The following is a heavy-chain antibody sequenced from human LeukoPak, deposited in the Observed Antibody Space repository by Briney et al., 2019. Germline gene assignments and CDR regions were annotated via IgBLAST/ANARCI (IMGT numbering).Heavy chain of an antibody. V-gene: IGHV4-34*01. CDR2: INHSGST. J-gene: IGHJ4*02. CDR3: ARHPYSSSWYFDY. D-gene: IGHD6-13*01. CDR1: GGSFSGYY. Sequence: SETLSLTCAVYGGSFSGYYWSWIRQPPGKGLEWIGEINHSGSTNYNPSLKSRVTISVDTSKNQFSLKLSSVTAADTAVYYCARHPYSSSWYFDYWGQGTLVTVSS.